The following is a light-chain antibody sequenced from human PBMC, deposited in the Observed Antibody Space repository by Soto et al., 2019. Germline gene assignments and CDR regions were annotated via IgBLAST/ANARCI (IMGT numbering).Light chain of an antibody. J-gene: IGKJ5*01. CDR3: QQYENLPT. V-gene: IGKV1-39*01. Sequence: DIQMTQSPSSLSASVGDRVTITFRASQSIGKFLNWYQQKPGKAPTLLIYAASSLQSGVPSRFSGSGSGTDFTLTISSLQPEDIATYYCQQYENLPTFGQGTRLEIK. CDR1: QSIGKF. CDR2: AAS.